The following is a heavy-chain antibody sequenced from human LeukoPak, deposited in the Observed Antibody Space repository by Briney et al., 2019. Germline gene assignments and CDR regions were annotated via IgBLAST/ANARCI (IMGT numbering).Heavy chain of an antibody. J-gene: IGHJ4*02. Sequence: GGSLRLSCAASGFTFSSYGMSWVRQAPGKGLEWVPAISGSGGSTYYADSVKGRFTISRDNSKNTLYLQMNSLRAEDTAVYYCAKVYSSGWDFDYWGQGTLVTVSS. CDR2: ISGSGGST. CDR3: AKVYSSGWDFDY. V-gene: IGHV3-23*01. D-gene: IGHD6-19*01. CDR1: GFTFSSYG.